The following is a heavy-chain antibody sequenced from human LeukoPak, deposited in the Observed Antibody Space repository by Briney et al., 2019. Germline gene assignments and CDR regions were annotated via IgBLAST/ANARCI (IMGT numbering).Heavy chain of an antibody. CDR3: ARDMLGATNWFDP. V-gene: IGHV4-61*02. D-gene: IGHD1-26*01. Sequence: SETLSLTCTVSGGSISSGSYYWSWIRQPAGKGLEWIGRIYTSGSTNYNPSLQSRVSISVDASQNQFSLTMTSVTAADTAVYYCARDMLGATNWFDPWGQGTLVTVSS. J-gene: IGHJ5*02. CDR1: GGSISSGSYY. CDR2: IYTSGST.